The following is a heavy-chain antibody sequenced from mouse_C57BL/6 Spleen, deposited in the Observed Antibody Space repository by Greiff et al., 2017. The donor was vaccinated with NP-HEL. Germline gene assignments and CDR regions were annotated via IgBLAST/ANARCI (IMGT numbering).Heavy chain of an antibody. D-gene: IGHD2-4*01. CDR1: GFTFSDYY. J-gene: IGHJ1*03. CDR3: ARDRRLRPYWYFDV. V-gene: IGHV5-16*01. Sequence: EVKVIESEGGLVQPGSSMKLSCTASGFTFSDYYMAWVRQVPEKGLEWVANINYDGSSTYYLDSLKSRFIISRDNAKNILYLQMSSLKSEDTATYYCARDRRLRPYWYFDVWGTGTTVTVSS. CDR2: INYDGSST.